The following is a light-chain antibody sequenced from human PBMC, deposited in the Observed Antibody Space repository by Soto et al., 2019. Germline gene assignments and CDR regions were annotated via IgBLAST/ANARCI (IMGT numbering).Light chain of an antibody. CDR1: RSNIESNY. V-gene: IGLV1-47*01. Sequence: QSVLTQPPSASGTPGQRVTISCSAARSNIESNYIYWYQHLPGTAPKLLIYRNNQRPSGVPDRFSGAKSGTSASLAISALRSEDETTYYCATWDDSLSAWVFGGGTKLTV. CDR3: ATWDDSLSAWV. CDR2: RNN. J-gene: IGLJ3*02.